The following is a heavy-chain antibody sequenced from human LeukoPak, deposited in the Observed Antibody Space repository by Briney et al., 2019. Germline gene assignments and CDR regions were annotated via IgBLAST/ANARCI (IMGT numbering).Heavy chain of an antibody. CDR2: ISWNSGDI. D-gene: IGHD3-22*01. V-gene: IGHV3-9*01. Sequence: GGSLRLSCAASGFTFDDYAMHWVRQAPGKGLEWVASISWNSGDIGHADSVKGRFTISRDSAKNSLYLQMNSLRAEDTALYYCARGPPYYESRGYFSGAFDIWGQGTMVTVSS. CDR3: ARGPPYYESRGYFSGAFDI. CDR1: GFTFDDYA. J-gene: IGHJ3*02.